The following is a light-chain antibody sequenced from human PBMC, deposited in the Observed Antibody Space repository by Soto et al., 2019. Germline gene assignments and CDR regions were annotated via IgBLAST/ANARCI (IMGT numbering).Light chain of an antibody. Sequence: PSTLSASVGDRVTITCRASQSISSWLAWYQQKPGKAPKLLIYDASSLESGVPSRFSGSGSGTEFTLTISSLQPDDFATYYCQQYNSYPWTFGQRTKVDIK. V-gene: IGKV1-5*01. CDR2: DAS. J-gene: IGKJ1*01. CDR3: QQYNSYPWT. CDR1: QSISSW.